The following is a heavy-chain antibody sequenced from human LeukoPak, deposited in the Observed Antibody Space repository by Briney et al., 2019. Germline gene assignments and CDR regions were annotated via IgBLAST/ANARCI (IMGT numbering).Heavy chain of an antibody. CDR3: ARAEKAVTGTLDY. D-gene: IGHD6-19*01. J-gene: IGHJ4*02. CDR2: MYNRGST. V-gene: IGHV4-59*01. CDR1: GDSISNYY. Sequence: SETLPLTCTVSGDSISNYYWSWIRQSPGKKLEWIGYMYNRGSTIYNPSLKSRVTISTDTSKNQFSLRLTSVTAADTAVYYCARAEKAVTGTLDYWGQGTLITVSS.